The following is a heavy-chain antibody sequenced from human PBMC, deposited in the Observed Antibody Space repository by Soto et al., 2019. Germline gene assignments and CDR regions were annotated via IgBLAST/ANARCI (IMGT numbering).Heavy chain of an antibody. V-gene: IGHV1-46*01. D-gene: IGHD3-22*01. CDR2: INPSGGST. J-gene: IGHJ6*02. CDR3: ARDDYYDSSGYPPPYYGMDV. Sequence: ASVKDCCKASGYTFTSYYMHWVRQAPGQGLEWMGIINPSGGSTSYAQKFQGRVTMTRDTSTSTVYMELSSLRSEDTAVYYCARDDYYDSSGYPPPYYGMDVWGQGTTVTVSS. CDR1: GYTFTSYY.